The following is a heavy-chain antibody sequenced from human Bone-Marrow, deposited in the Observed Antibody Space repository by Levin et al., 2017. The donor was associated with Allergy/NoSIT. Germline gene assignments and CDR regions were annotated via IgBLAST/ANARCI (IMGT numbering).Heavy chain of an antibody. CDR2: IWDDGSNK. CDR3: TGGPGATPLSSY. V-gene: IGHV3-33*01. J-gene: IGHJ4*02. CDR1: GISFRNYG. D-gene: IGHD1-14*01. Sequence: GESLKISCVVSGISFRNYGMHWVRQAPGKGLEWLVVIWDDGSNKNYADSVQGRFSISRDNSKNTLYLQMNSLRVEDTALYYCTGGPGATPLSSYWGQGVQVTVSS.